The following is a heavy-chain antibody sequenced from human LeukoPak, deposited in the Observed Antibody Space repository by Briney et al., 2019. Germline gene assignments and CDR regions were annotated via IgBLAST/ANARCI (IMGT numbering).Heavy chain of an antibody. CDR1: GFTFSSYA. CDR2: ISWNSGSI. V-gene: IGHV3-9*01. Sequence: GGSLRLSCAASGFTFSSYAMHWVRQAPGKGLEWVSGISWNSGSIDYADSVKGRFTISRDNAKNSLYLQMESLRTEDTALYYCAKDSSPSYYAVYYFDYWGQGTLVTVSS. J-gene: IGHJ4*02. D-gene: IGHD3-10*01. CDR3: AKDSSPSYYAVYYFDY.